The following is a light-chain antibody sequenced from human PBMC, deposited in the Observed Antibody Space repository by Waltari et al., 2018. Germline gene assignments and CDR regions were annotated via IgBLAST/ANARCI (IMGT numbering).Light chain of an antibody. J-gene: IGKJ3*01. V-gene: IGKV1-39*01. CDR2: GAS. Sequence: TCRASHNINVYLNWDQQKPGRAPKLLIHGASSLYTGVPSRFSGSGSGTDFTLTISSLQPEDFATYYCQQGYSTRFTFGPGTIVDMK. CDR1: HNINVY. CDR3: QQGYSTRFT.